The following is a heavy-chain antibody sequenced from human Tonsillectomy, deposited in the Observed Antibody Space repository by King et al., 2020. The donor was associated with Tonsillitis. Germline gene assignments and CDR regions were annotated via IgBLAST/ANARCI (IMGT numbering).Heavy chain of an antibody. CDR1: GGSIRSYY. J-gene: IGHJ5*02. CDR2: IYYSGST. V-gene: IGHV4-59*08. CDR3: ARRTYGDNWFGP. Sequence: QLQESGPGLVKPSETLSLTCTVSGGSIRSYYWSWIRQPPGKGLEWIGYIYYSGSTNYNPSLKSRVTISVDTSKNQFSLRLSSVTAADTAVYYCARRTYGDNWFGPWGQGTLVPVSS. D-gene: IGHD4-17*01.